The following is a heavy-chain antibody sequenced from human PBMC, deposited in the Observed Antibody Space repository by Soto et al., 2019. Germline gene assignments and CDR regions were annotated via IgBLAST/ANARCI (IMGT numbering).Heavy chain of an antibody. D-gene: IGHD3-16*01. CDR2: ISAYNDNT. Sequence: ASVKVSSKASGFTFTSYAISWVRQAPGQGLEWMGWISAYNDNTNYAQKLQGRVTMTTDNSNNQVSLQLNSVTPDDTAVYYCARLIGNSWLDSWGQGTLVTVSS. CDR3: ARLIGNSWLDS. J-gene: IGHJ5*01. CDR1: GFTFTSYA. V-gene: IGHV1-18*01.